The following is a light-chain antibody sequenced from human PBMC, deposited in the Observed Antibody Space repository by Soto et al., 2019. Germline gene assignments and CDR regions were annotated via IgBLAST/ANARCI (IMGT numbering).Light chain of an antibody. J-gene: IGKJ1*01. CDR2: GAS. CDR1: QSVSNN. V-gene: IGKV3-15*01. Sequence: EIVMTQSPATLSVSAGESATLSCRASQSVSNNLAWYQQKPGQPPRLLIYGASTRATGVPGRFSGSGSGTEFTLTISSLQSEDFAVYYCQQYNDWWTFGQGTKV. CDR3: QQYNDWWT.